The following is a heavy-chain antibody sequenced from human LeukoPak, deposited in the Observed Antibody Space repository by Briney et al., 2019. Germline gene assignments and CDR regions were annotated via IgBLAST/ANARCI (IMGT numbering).Heavy chain of an antibody. V-gene: IGHV4-59*01. J-gene: IGHJ4*02. CDR1: GGFISPYY. CDR3: ARGRGWLPAY. Sequence: PSETLSLTCAVSGGFISPYYWSWIRQPPGKGLEWIGDIYYSGSTNYNPSLKSRVTISVDTSKNQLSLRLSSVTAADTAVYYCARGRGWLPAYWGQGTLVTVSS. CDR2: IYYSGST. D-gene: IGHD5-12*01.